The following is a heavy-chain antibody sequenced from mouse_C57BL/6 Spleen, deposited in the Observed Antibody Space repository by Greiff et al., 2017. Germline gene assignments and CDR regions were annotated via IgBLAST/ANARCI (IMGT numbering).Heavy chain of an antibody. CDR3: TRVGDGFPFAY. V-gene: IGHV1-15*01. D-gene: IGHD2-3*01. J-gene: IGHJ3*01. CDR2: IDPETGGT. CDR1: GYTFTDYE. Sequence: QVQLQQSGAELARPGASVTLSCKASGYTFTDYEMHWVKQTPVHGLEWIGAIDPETGGTAYNQKFKGKAILTADKSSSTAYMELRSLTSEDSAVXYCTRVGDGFPFAYWGQGTLVTVSA.